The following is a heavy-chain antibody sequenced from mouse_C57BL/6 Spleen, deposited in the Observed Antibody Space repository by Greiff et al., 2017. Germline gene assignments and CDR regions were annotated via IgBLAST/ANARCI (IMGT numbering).Heavy chain of an antibody. CDR1: GFTFNTYA. J-gene: IGHJ1*03. D-gene: IGHD5-1*01. CDR3: VRDTSRGYFDV. CDR2: IRSKSSNYAT. Sequence: EVKLMESGGGLVQPKGSLKLSCAASGFTFNTYAMHWVSQAPGKGLEWVARIRSKSSNYATYYGDSVKDRFTIARDDSQSMLYLQMNNLKTEATAMYYCVRDTSRGYFDVWGTGTTVTVSS. V-gene: IGHV10-3*01.